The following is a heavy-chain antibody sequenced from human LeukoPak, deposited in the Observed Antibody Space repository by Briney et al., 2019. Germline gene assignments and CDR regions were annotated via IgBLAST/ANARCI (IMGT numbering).Heavy chain of an antibody. Sequence: GGSLRLSCAASGFTFSSYEMNWVRQAPGKGLEWVSYISSSGSTIYYADSVKGRFTISRDNSKSTLYLQMNSLRAEDTAVYYCAKDRHAPGRYCSSTTCFPFDSWGQGTLVTVSS. J-gene: IGHJ5*01. CDR3: AKDRHAPGRYCSSTTCFPFDS. CDR2: ISSSGSTI. D-gene: IGHD2-2*01. V-gene: IGHV3-48*03. CDR1: GFTFSSYE.